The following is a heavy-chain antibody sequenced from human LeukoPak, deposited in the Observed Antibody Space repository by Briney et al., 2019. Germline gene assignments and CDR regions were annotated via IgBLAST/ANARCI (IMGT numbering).Heavy chain of an antibody. D-gene: IGHD4-17*01. CDR2: IYRDDNT. J-gene: IGHJ4*02. CDR1: GFTVSSKY. V-gene: IGHV3-66*01. Sequence: GASVKVSCKASGFTVSSKYMSWVRQAPGKGLEWVSTIYRDDNTHYADFVRGRFTISRDNSENTLYLQMNSLRVEDTAVYYCARDSGDYVGTGGDWGQGTLVMVSS. CDR3: ARDSGDYVGTGGD.